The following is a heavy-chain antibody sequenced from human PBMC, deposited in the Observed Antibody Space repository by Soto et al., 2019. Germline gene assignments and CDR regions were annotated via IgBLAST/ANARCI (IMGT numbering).Heavy chain of an antibody. CDR3: ARGVATSYYYYYYGMDV. J-gene: IGHJ6*02. CDR2: INHSGST. CDR1: GGSFSGYY. D-gene: IGHD5-12*01. Sequence: PSETLSRTCAVYGGSFSGYYWSWIRQPPGKGLEWIGEINHSGSTNYNPSLKSRVTISVDTSKNQFSLKLSSVTAADTAVYYCARGVATSYYYYYYGMDVWGQGTTVTVSS. V-gene: IGHV4-34*01.